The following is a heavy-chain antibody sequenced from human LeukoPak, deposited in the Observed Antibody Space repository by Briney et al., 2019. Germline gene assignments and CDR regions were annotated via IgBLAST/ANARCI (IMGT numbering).Heavy chain of an antibody. D-gene: IGHD1-7*01. V-gene: IGHV1-2*02. CDR2: MNPNSGGT. CDR1: GYSFTGYY. Sequence: ASVTVSCKASGYSFTGYYMHWVRQAPGQGLEWMGWMNPNSGGTIYAQKFQGRVTMTRDTSISTAYMELSSLRSDDTAIYYCARGSLQLPRSVCDYWGQGTLVTVSS. J-gene: IGHJ4*02. CDR3: ARGSLQLPRSVCDY.